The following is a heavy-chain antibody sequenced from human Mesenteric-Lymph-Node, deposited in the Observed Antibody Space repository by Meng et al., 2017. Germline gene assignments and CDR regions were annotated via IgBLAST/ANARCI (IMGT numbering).Heavy chain of an antibody. CDR2: IYHSGST. CDR1: GGSISSSNW. D-gene: IGHD1-26*01. J-gene: IGHJ4*02. CDR3: ARGSFWGATTFDY. Sequence: SETLSLTCAVSGGSISSSNWWSWVRQPPGKGLEWIGEIYHSGSTNYNPPLKTRVTISVAKSKNQFSLKLSSVTAADTAVYYCARGSFWGATTFDYWGQGTLVTVSS. V-gene: IGHV4-4*02.